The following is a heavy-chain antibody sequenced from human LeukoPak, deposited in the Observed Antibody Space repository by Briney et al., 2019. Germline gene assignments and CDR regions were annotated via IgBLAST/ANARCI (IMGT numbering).Heavy chain of an antibody. CDR3: AKVHLLEHGITIFGVVGFDY. D-gene: IGHD3-3*01. J-gene: IGHJ4*02. V-gene: IGHV3-23*01. CDR2: ISGSGGTA. Sequence: GGSLRLSCAASGFTFSIYAMSWVRQAPGKGLEWVSAISGSGGTAYYADSVKGRFTISRDNSKNTLYLQMNSLRAEDTAVYYCAKVHLLEHGITIFGVVGFDYWGQGTLVTVSS. CDR1: GFTFSIYA.